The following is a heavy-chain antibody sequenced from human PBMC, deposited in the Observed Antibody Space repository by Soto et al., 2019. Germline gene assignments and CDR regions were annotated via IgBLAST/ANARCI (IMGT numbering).Heavy chain of an antibody. Sequence: SETLSLTCTVSGGSISSYYWSWIRQPPGKGLEWIGYIYYSGSTNYNPSLKSRVTISVDTSKNQFSLKLSSVTAADTAVYYCARGRHYYDSSGYYPYFDYWDQGTLVTVSS. CDR2: IYYSGST. D-gene: IGHD3-22*01. J-gene: IGHJ4*02. V-gene: IGHV4-59*01. CDR1: GGSISSYY. CDR3: ARGRHYYDSSGYYPYFDY.